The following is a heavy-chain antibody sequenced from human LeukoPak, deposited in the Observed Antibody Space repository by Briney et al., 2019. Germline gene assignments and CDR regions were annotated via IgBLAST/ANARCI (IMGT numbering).Heavy chain of an antibody. V-gene: IGHV3-23*01. CDR1: GFTFSSYG. J-gene: IGHJ4*02. Sequence: PGGSLRLSCAASGFTFSSYGMHWVRQAPGKGLEWVSPISSSGASTYYADSVKGRFTISRDNSKNTLYLQMNSLRAEDTAIYYCATGGLGISPFEYWGQGTLVTVSS. D-gene: IGHD3/OR15-3a*01. CDR3: ATGGLGISPFEY. CDR2: ISSSGAST.